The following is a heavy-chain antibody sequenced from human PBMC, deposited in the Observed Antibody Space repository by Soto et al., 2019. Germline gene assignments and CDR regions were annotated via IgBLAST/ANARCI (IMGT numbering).Heavy chain of an antibody. CDR2: VSHDGRNT. CDR1: GFTFSDYA. Sequence: VQLVESGGGVVQPGRSLRLSCAASGFTFSDYAMHWVRQAPGKGLEWVAVVSHDGRNTHYADSVKGRFTISRDSSTNTVSLEMTSLRAEGTACCSGAKGGAQWLVTCDFNYWGQGALVTVSS. J-gene: IGHJ4*02. D-gene: IGHD6-19*01. CDR3: AKGGAQWLVTCDFNY. V-gene: IGHV3-30*18.